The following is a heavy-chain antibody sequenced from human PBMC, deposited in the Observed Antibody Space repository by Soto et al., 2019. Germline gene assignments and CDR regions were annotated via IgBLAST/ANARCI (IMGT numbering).Heavy chain of an antibody. CDR3: KSSGPTGY. V-gene: IGHV3-73*01. CDR2: FRIKANSYAT. Sequence: GGSLRLSCTASGFTFSDSPMHWVRQASGRGLEWVGRFRIKANSYATAYAASVEGRFTISRDDSRNTAYLQMNSLKTEDTAMYYCKSSGPTGYWGQGTLVTVSS. D-gene: IGHD1-7*01. J-gene: IGHJ4*02. CDR1: GFTFSDSP.